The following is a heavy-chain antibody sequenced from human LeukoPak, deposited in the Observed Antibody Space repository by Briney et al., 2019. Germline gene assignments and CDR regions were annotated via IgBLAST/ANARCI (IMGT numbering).Heavy chain of an antibody. J-gene: IGHJ6*03. CDR3: ARQMSYDYYYYMDV. CDR2: IYPGDSDT. V-gene: IGHV5-51*01. CDR1: GYSFTSYW. Sequence: GESLKISCKASGYSFTSYWVAWVRQMPGKGLEWMGIIYPGDSDTRYSPSFQGQVTISADKSISTAYLQWSSLKASDTAMYYCARQMSYDYYYYMDVWGKGTTVTISS.